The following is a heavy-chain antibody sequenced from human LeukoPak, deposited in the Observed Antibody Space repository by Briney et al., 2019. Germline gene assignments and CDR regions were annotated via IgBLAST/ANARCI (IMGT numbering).Heavy chain of an antibody. CDR1: GGSFSGYY. J-gene: IGHJ2*01. Sequence: PSETLSLTCAVYGGSFSGYYWSWIRQPPGKGLEWIGEINHSGSTNYNPSLKSRVTISVDTSKNQFSLKLSSVTAADTAVYYCARRSRDIVVVPAARRARGYFDLWGRGTLVTVSS. CDR2: INHSGST. V-gene: IGHV4-34*01. CDR3: ARRSRDIVVVPAARRARGYFDL. D-gene: IGHD2-2*01.